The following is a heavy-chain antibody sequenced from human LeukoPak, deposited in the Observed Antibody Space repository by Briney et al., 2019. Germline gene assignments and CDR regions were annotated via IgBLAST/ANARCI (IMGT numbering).Heavy chain of an antibody. CDR2: ISGSGDTT. V-gene: IGHV3-23*01. Sequence: QPGGSLRRSCVVSGFTFKTHDMTWVRQAPGKGLEWVSTISGSGDTTYYADSVKGRFTISRDNSKNTLFLQMNSLRAQDTAIYYCAKASYYLGYYYGMDVWGQGTTVTVSS. J-gene: IGHJ6*02. CDR3: AKASYYLGYYYGMDV. CDR1: GFTFKTHD. D-gene: IGHD3-10*01.